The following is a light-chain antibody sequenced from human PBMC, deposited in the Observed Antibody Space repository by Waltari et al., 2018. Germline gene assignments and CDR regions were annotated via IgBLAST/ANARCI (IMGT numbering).Light chain of an antibody. CDR1: QSVSRN. J-gene: IGKJ1*01. CDR2: GAS. Sequence: EIVMTQSPATLSVSPGERATLSCTASQSVSRNLAWDQATPGQAPRLLIYGASTRATGIPARFSGSGSRTEFTLTISSMQSEDFAVYYCQQYNNWPPWTFGQGTKVEIK. CDR3: QQYNNWPPWT. V-gene: IGKV3-15*01.